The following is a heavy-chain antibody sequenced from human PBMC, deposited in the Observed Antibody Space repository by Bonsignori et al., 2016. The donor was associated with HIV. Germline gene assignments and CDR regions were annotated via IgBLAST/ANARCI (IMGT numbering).Heavy chain of an antibody. CDR1: GFTVSSNY. Sequence: GGSLRLSCAASGFTVSSNYMSWVRQAPGKGLEWVSVIYSGGSTYYADSVKGRFTISRDNSKNTLYLQMNSLRAEDTAVYYCASLWAYSYAYFDYWGPGNPWSPSPQ. V-gene: IGHV3-53*01. D-gene: IGHD5-18*01. CDR3: ASLWAYSYAYFDY. CDR2: IYSGGST. J-gene: IGHJ4*02.